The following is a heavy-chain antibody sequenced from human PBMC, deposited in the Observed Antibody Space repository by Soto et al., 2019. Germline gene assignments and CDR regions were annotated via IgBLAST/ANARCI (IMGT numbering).Heavy chain of an antibody. V-gene: IGHV3-30*18. J-gene: IGHJ4*02. CDR1: GFTFSTYG. CDR3: AKSEPADY. Sequence: ESGGGVVQPGRSLRLSCAASGFTFSTYGMHWVRQAPGKGLEWVAVISYDGSSKNYADSVKGRFTISRDNSKNTLFLQMNSLRPEDTAVYYCAKSEPADYWGQGTLVTVSS. CDR2: ISYDGSSK. D-gene: IGHD2-2*01.